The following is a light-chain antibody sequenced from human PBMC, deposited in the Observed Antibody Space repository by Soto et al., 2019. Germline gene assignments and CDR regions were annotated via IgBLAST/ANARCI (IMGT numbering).Light chain of an antibody. CDR1: QSVSSN. CDR2: ATS. J-gene: IGKJ1*01. Sequence: EIVMTQSPATLSVSPGEGATLSCRASQSVSSNLAWYQQKPGQAPRLLIYATSTRATGVPARFSGSGSGTEFTLTISSLQSEDFAVYYCQQYNIWPRGTFRQGTKVEIK. V-gene: IGKV3-15*01. CDR3: QQYNIWPRGT.